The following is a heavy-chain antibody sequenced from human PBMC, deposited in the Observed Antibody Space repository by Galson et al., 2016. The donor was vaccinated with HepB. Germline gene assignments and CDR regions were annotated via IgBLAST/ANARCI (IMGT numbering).Heavy chain of an antibody. CDR3: TRHLEFDKTQC. V-gene: IGHV3-73*01. D-gene: IGHD3-10*01. J-gene: IGHJ4*02. CDR2: IRPKAKSYAT. Sequence: SLRLSCAASGFTFSDSAIHWVRQASGKGLECVGYIRPKAKSYATAYGASVKGRFTISRDDSQNTAFLQMNSQQTDDTAIYYCTRHLEFDKTQCWGQGTLVTVSS. CDR1: GFTFSDSA.